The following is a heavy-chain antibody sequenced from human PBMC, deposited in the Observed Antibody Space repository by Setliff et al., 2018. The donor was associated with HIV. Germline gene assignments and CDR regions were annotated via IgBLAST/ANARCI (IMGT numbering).Heavy chain of an antibody. Sequence: ASVKVSCKASGHTFTAYYMHWVRQAPGQGLEWMGWSNPNSGDTKYAQNFQGRVTMTRDTSVSTAYMELSRLTSGDTAVYYCATVDDVSQIYFDYWGQGTLVTVSS. J-gene: IGHJ4*02. CDR3: ATVDDVSQIYFDY. V-gene: IGHV1-2*02. CDR2: SNPNSGDT. CDR1: GHTFTAYY. D-gene: IGHD3-3*01.